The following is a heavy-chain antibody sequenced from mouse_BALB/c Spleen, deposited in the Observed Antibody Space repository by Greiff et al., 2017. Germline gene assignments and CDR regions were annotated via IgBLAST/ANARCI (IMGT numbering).Heavy chain of an antibody. J-gene: IGHJ4*01. CDR1: GYSITSDYA. CDR3: ARWGYNYYAMDY. D-gene: IGHD3-1*01. CDR2: ISYSGST. V-gene: IGHV3-2*02. Sequence: EVKLVESGPGLVKPSQSLSLTCTVTGYSITSDYAWNWIRQFPGNKLEWMGYISYSGSTSYNPSLKSRISITRDTSKNQFFLQLNSVTTEDTATYYCARWGYNYYAMDYWGQGTSVTVSS.